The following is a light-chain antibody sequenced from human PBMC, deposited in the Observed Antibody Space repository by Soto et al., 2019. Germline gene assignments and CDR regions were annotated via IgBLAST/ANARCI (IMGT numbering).Light chain of an antibody. Sequence: IQVTQSPAFLSASVGDRVTITCRASQGISSYLAWYQQKPGKAPKLLIYAASTLQSGVPSRFSGSGSGTEFTLTISSLQPEDFATYYCQQLNSYPGTFGQGTRLEIK. J-gene: IGKJ5*01. CDR2: AAS. CDR3: QQLNSYPGT. V-gene: IGKV1-9*01. CDR1: QGISSY.